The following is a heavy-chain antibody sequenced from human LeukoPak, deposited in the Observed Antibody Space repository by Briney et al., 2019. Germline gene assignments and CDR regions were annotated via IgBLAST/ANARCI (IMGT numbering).Heavy chain of an antibody. CDR2: IYYSGST. D-gene: IGHD3-10*01. J-gene: IGHJ4*02. Sequence: SETLSLTCTVSGGSISSSSYYWGWIRQPPGKGLEWIGSIYYSGSTYYNPSLKSRVTISVDTSNNQFSLKLSSVTAADTAVYYCARRAVRGVITYYFDYWGQGTLVTVSS. CDR1: GGSISSSSYY. CDR3: ARRAVRGVITYYFDY. V-gene: IGHV4-39*01.